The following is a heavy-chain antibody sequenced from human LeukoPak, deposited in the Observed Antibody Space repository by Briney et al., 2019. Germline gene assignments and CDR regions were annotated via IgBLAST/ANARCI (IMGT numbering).Heavy chain of an antibody. CDR2: ISGSAGGT. CDR3: AKRGVVVRVFLVGFHKEAYYFDS. V-gene: IGHV3-23*01. D-gene: IGHD3-16*02. CDR1: GFTFNDFY. J-gene: IGHJ4*02. Sequence: GGSLRLSCAASGFTFNDFYMNWVRQAPGKGREWVAGISGSAGGTNYADSVKGRFTISRDNSKNTLFLQMDRLRAEDTAVYFCAKRGVVVRVFLVGFHKEAYYFDSWGQGAQVTVSS.